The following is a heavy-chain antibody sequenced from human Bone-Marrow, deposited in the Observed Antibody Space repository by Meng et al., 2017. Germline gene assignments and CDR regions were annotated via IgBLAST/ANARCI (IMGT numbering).Heavy chain of an antibody. CDR3: ARGEYASSGYTDHAFDI. V-gene: IGHV3-33*01. Sequence: GGSLRLSCAASGFTISSYGMHWVRQAPGKGLEWVAVLWYDGSNKYYADSVKGRFTISRDNSKNTLYLQMNSLRAEDTAVYYCARGEYASSGYTDHAFDIWGQGPMVPVSS. J-gene: IGHJ3*02. D-gene: IGHD3-22*01. CDR1: GFTISSYG. CDR2: LWYDGSNK.